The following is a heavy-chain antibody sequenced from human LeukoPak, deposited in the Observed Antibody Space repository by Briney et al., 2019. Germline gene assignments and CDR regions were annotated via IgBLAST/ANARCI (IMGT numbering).Heavy chain of an antibody. CDR2: ISYDGSNQ. CDR1: GFFLSSYG. J-gene: IGHJ4*02. CDR3: ARDNGSGWSYFDY. D-gene: IGHD6-19*01. V-gene: IGHV3-30-3*01. Sequence: GMSLRLSCAASGFFLSSYGMHWVRQAPGKGLEWVADISYDGSNQFYTDYVKGRFTISRDNTKSTVYLEMNTLRGEDPAVYFCARDNGSGWSYFDYWGQGTLVTVSS.